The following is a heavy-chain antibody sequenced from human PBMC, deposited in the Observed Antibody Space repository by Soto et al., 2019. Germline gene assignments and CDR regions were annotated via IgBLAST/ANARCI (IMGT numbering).Heavy chain of an antibody. CDR3: ARQRTTVVTQAYFDH. D-gene: IGHD2-21*02. Sequence: SETLSLTCIVSGESISSSSYYWGWIRQPPGKGLEWIGSIYYSGRTYYNPSFKSRVTISIDTSKNQFSLKLSSVTATDTAVYYCARQRTTVVTQAYFDHWGQGALVTVS. J-gene: IGHJ4*02. CDR1: GESISSSSYY. CDR2: IYYSGRT. V-gene: IGHV4-39*01.